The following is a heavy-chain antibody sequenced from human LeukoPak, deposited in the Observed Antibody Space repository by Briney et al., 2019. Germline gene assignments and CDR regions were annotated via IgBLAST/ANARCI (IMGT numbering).Heavy chain of an antibody. D-gene: IGHD6-13*01. CDR1: GFTFSSYS. CDR3: ARDRWIAAAGTGY. V-gene: IGHV3-48*01. J-gene: IGHJ4*02. CDR2: ISSSSSTI. Sequence: GGSLRLFCAPSGFTFSSYSMNWVRQAPGKGLEWVSYISSSSSTIYYADSVKGRFTISRDNAKNSLYLQMNSLRAEDTAVYYCARDRWIAAAGTGYWGQGTLVTVSS.